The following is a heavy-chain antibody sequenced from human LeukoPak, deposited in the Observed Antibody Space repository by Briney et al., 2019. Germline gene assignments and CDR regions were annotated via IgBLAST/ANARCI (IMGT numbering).Heavy chain of an antibody. CDR1: GFTFSSYA. Sequence: PGGSLRLSCAASGFTFSSYAMSWVRQAPGKGLEWVSAISGSGGSTYYADSVKGRFTFFRDNSKNTLSLQMNSLRTEDTAVYYCAKLVNTATNDDYWGQGTLVTVSS. D-gene: IGHD5-18*01. V-gene: IGHV3-23*01. CDR3: AKLVNTATNDDY. J-gene: IGHJ4*02. CDR2: ISGSGGST.